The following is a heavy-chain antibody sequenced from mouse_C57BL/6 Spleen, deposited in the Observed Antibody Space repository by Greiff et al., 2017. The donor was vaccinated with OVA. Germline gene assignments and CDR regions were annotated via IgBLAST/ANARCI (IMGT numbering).Heavy chain of an antibody. CDR3: AREGQIFPFAY. J-gene: IGHJ3*01. Sequence: VQLQQPGAEQVRPGSSVKLSCKASGYTFTSYWMDWVKQRPGQGLEWIGNIYPSDSETHYNQKFKDKATLTVDKSSSTAYMQLSSLTSEDSAVYYCAREGQIFPFAYWGQGTLVTVSA. CDR2: IYPSDSET. CDR1: GYTFTSYW. D-gene: IGHD3-3*01. V-gene: IGHV1-61*01.